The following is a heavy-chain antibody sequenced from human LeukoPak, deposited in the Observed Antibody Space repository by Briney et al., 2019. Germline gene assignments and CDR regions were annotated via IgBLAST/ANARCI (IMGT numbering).Heavy chain of an antibody. J-gene: IGHJ4*02. Sequence: SETLSLTCTVSGGSISSYYWSWIRQPPGKGQEWIGHIYYSGSTNYNPSLKSRVTISVDTSKNRFSLKLSSVTAADTAVYYCARAGYYSAFDYWGQGTLVTVSS. CDR2: IYYSGST. D-gene: IGHD3-22*01. V-gene: IGHV4-59*01. CDR3: ARAGYYSAFDY. CDR1: GGSISSYY.